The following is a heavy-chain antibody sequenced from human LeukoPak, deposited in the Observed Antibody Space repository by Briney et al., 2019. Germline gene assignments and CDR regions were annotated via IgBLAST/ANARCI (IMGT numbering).Heavy chain of an antibody. D-gene: IGHD3-16*01. CDR1: GGSISSYY. Sequence: PSETLSLTCTVSGGSISSYYWSWIRQPPGKGLEWIGLMHYSGSTNYNPSLKSRVTISVDTSKKQFSLKLSSVTAADTAVYYCARLHGMGGEYWGQGTLVTVSS. V-gene: IGHV4-59*08. CDR2: MHYSGST. J-gene: IGHJ4*02. CDR3: ARLHGMGGEY.